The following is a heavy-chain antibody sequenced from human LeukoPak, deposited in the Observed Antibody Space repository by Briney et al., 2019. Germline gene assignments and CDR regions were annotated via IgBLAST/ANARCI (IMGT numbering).Heavy chain of an antibody. V-gene: IGHV3-53*01. CDR2: IYSGGST. Sequence: PGGSLRLSCAASGFTVSSNYMSWVRQAPGKGLEWVSVIYSGGSTYYADSVKGRFTISRDNSKNTLYLQMNSLRAEDTAVYYCAKRRRTTIFGEGGWFDPWGQGTLVTVSS. D-gene: IGHD3-3*01. J-gene: IGHJ5*02. CDR3: AKRRRTTIFGEGGWFDP. CDR1: GFTVSSNY.